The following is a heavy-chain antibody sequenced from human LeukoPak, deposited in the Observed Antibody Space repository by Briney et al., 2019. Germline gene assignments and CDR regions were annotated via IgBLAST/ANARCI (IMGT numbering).Heavy chain of an antibody. CDR3: ARGGELFSMDG. Sequence: WASVKVSCKASGYTFTGYYMHWVRQAPGQGLEWMGWINPNSGGTNYAQKFQGRVTMTRDTSISTAYMELSRLRTGGTAVYYCARGGELFSMDGWGKGTTVTVSS. CDR2: INPNSGGT. J-gene: IGHJ6*04. CDR1: GYTFTGYY. D-gene: IGHD3-10*01. V-gene: IGHV1-2*02.